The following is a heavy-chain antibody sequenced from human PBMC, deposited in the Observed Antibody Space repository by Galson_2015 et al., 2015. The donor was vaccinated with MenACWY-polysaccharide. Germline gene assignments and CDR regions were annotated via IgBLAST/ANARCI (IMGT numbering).Heavy chain of an antibody. J-gene: IGHJ4*02. V-gene: IGHV2-5*01. CDR1: GFSVASTGVG. Sequence: PALVKPTQTLTLTCSLSGFSVASTGVGVGWIRQPPGKALEFLALIYWNDDHRYNPSLRDRLTIVRDTSKNQVVLTLTDVDTVDTATYFCAHIGYYDYSGYYHLDYWGQGTLVTVSA. CDR3: AHIGYYDYSGYYHLDY. D-gene: IGHD3-22*01. CDR2: IYWNDDH.